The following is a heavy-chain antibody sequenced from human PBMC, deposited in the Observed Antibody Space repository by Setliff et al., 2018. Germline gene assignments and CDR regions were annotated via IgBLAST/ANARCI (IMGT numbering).Heavy chain of an antibody. J-gene: IGHJ4*01. CDR1: GFTFSSFW. D-gene: IGHD3-22*01. CDR2: INQAGSAK. Sequence: GGSLRLSCAASGFTFSSFWMSWVRQAPGKGLEWVANINQAGSAKYYVDSVKGRFTISRDNAKNSLYLQMTSLRAEDTAVYYCAKEIQPRRGPVYDSSGLAFDYWGQGTLVTVSS. CDR3: AKEIQPRRGPVYDSSGLAFDY. V-gene: IGHV3-7*01.